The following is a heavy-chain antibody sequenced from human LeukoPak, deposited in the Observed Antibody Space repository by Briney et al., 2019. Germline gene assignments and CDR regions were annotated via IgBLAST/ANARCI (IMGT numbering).Heavy chain of an antibody. D-gene: IGHD4-17*01. CDR3: ARGRYGDSFGY. J-gene: IGHJ4*02. CDR2: IYYSGST. CDR1: GGSISSSSYY. Sequence: SETLSLTCTVSGGSISSSSYYWSWVRQPPGKGLEWIGYIYYSGSTNYNPSLKSRVTISVDTSKNQFSLKLSSVTAADTAVYYCARGRYGDSFGYWGQGTLVTVSS. V-gene: IGHV4-61*01.